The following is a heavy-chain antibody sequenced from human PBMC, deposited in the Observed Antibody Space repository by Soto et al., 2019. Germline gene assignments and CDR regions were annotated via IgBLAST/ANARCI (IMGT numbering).Heavy chain of an antibody. Sequence: GGSLRLSCAASGFSFSSYAMHWVRQSPGKGLEWVAAISFDGSNTYHADSVKSRFTISRDDDKSALHLQMNSLRTEDTALYYCARTFGGITVYDYWGRGTLVTVSS. J-gene: IGHJ4*02. V-gene: IGHV3-30*04. CDR1: GFSFSSYA. D-gene: IGHD3-16*02. CDR2: ISFDGSNT. CDR3: ARTFGGITVYDY.